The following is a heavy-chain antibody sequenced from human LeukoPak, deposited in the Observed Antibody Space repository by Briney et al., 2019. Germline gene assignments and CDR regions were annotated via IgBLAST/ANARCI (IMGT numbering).Heavy chain of an antibody. Sequence: SETLSLTCTVSGGSISSYYWSWIRQPPGKGLEWIGEINHSGSTNYNPSLKSRVTISVDTSKNQFSLKLSSVTAADTAVYYCARGGPVVVPAARLAARPSYFDYWGQGTLVTVSS. J-gene: IGHJ4*02. CDR2: INHSGST. V-gene: IGHV4-34*01. CDR3: ARGGPVVVPAARLAARPSYFDY. D-gene: IGHD2-2*01. CDR1: GGSISSYY.